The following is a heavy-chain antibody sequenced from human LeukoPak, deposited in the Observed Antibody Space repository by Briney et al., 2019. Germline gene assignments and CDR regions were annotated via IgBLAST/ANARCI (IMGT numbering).Heavy chain of an antibody. CDR3: ARAARMITFGGPRGYYYYYMDV. Sequence: SETLSLTCAVYGGSFSGYYWGWIRQPPGKGLEWIGSIYYSGSTYYNPSLKSRVTISVDTSKNQFSLKLSSVTAADTAVYYCARAARMITFGGPRGYYYYYMDVWGKGTTVTISS. J-gene: IGHJ6*03. D-gene: IGHD3-16*01. CDR1: GGSFSGYY. V-gene: IGHV4-34*01. CDR2: IYYSGST.